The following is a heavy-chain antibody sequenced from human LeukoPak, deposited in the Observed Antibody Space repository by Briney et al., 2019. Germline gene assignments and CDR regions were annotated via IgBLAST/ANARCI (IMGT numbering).Heavy chain of an antibody. V-gene: IGHV3-23*01. CDR1: GFTFSSYA. CDR2: ISGSGGST. CDR3: ATGYSYVKGGYYFDY. J-gene: IGHJ4*02. D-gene: IGHD5-18*01. Sequence: QAGGSLRLSCAASGFTFSSYAMSWVRQAPGKGLEWVSAISGSGGSTYYADSVKGRFTISRDNSKNTLYLQMNSLRAEDTAVYYCATGYSYVKGGYYFDYWGQGTLVTVSS.